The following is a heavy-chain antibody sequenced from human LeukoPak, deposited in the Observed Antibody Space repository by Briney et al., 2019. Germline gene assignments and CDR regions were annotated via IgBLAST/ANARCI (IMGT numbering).Heavy chain of an antibody. CDR1: GFTFRRYA. D-gene: IGHD2-2*01. CDR3: AKNPIVVVPAAGFYYFDY. Sequence: GGSVRLSCAASGFTFRRYAMSCVRQAPGKGLEWVSAISCSGGSTYYADSVKGRFTISRVNSKNTLYLQMYSRRAEDTAVYYCAKNPIVVVPAAGFYYFDYWGQGTLVTVSS. CDR2: ISCSGGST. V-gene: IGHV3-23*01. J-gene: IGHJ4*02.